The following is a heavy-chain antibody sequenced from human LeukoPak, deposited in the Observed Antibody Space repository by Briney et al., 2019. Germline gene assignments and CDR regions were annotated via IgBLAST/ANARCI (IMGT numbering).Heavy chain of an antibody. V-gene: IGHV5-51*01. CDR2: IYPGDSDT. D-gene: IGHD5-24*01. Sequence: GESLKISCKGSGYSFISYWIGWVRQMPGKGLEWMGIIYPGDSDTRYSPSFQGQVTISADKSISTAYLQWSSLKASDTAIYYCARPRCGDGYNCNYFDYWGQGTLVTVSS. CDR3: ARPRCGDGYNCNYFDY. J-gene: IGHJ4*02. CDR1: GYSFISYW.